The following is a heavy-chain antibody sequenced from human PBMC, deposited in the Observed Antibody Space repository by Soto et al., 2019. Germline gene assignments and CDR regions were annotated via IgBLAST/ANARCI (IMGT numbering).Heavy chain of an antibody. V-gene: IGHV1-18*01. CDR2: ISAYNGNT. D-gene: IGHD3-22*01. CDR1: GYTFTSYG. CDR3: ARVPLYYDRRGFYYFDC. Sequence: ASVKVSCKASGYTFTSYGISCVRQAPGEGLEWMGWISAYNGNTNYAQKLQGRVTMTTDTSTSTAYMELRSLRSDDTAVYYCARVPLYYDRRGFYYFDCWGKETLVTVSS. J-gene: IGHJ4*02.